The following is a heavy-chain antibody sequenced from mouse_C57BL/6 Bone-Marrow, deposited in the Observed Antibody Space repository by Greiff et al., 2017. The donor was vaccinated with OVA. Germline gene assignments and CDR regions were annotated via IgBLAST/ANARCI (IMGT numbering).Heavy chain of an antibody. CDR3: TRVFCNWDYFDY. CDR2: ISSGGDYI. V-gene: IGHV5-9-1*02. D-gene: IGHD4-1*01. Sequence: EVKLVESGEGLVKPGGSLKLSCAASGFTFSSYAMSWVRQTPEKRLEWVAYISSGGDYIYYADTVKGRFTISRDNARNTLYLQMSSLKSEDTAMYYCTRVFCNWDYFDYWGQGTTLTVSS. J-gene: IGHJ2*01. CDR1: GFTFSSYA.